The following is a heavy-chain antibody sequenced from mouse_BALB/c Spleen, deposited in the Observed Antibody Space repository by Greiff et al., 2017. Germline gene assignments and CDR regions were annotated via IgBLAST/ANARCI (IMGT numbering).Heavy chain of an antibody. V-gene: IGHV2-9*02. CDR2: IWAGGST. CDR1: GFSLTSYG. J-gene: IGHJ2*01. D-gene: IGHD2-10*01. CDR3: ARDHTYYGNYVFDY. Sequence: VKLVESGPGLVAPSQSLSITCTVSGFSLTSYGVHWVRQPPGKGLEWLGVIWAGGSTNYNSALMSRLSISKDNSKSQVFLKMNSLQTDDTAMYYCARDHTYYGNYVFDYWGQGTTLTVSS.